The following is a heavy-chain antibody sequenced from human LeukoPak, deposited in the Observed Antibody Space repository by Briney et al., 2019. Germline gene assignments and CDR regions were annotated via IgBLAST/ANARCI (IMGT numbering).Heavy chain of an antibody. CDR2: IYYSGST. V-gene: IGHV4-39*01. CDR3: ARCRIGSGSYCDY. J-gene: IGHJ4*02. Sequence: ASETLSLTCTVSGGSISSSSYYWGWIRQPPGKGLEWIGSIYYSGSTYYNPSLKSRVTISVDTSKNQFSLKLSSVTAADTAVYYCARCRIGSGSYCDYWGQGTLVTVSS. CDR1: GGSISSSSYY. D-gene: IGHD3-10*01.